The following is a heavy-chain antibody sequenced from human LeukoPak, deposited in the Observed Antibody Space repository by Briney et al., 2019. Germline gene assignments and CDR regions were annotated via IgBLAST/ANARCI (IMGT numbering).Heavy chain of an antibody. CDR2: IYYSGST. D-gene: IGHD6-19*01. J-gene: IGHJ4*02. CDR3: ARGRLSFDY. V-gene: IGHV4-59*01. CDR1: GGSISSYY. Sequence: TSETLSLTCTVSGGSISSYYWSWIRQPPGRGLEWIGYIYYSGSTNYNPSLKSRVTISVDTSKNQFSLKLSSVTAADTAVYYCARGRLSFDYWGQGTLVTVSS.